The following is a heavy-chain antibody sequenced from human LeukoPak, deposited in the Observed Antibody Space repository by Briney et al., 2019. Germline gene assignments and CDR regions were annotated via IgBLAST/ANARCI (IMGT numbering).Heavy chain of an antibody. CDR3: ARADRDYGGDYFDY. CDR1: GGSISSYY. CDR2: IYTSGST. J-gene: IGHJ4*02. D-gene: IGHD4-17*01. V-gene: IGHV4-4*09. Sequence: PSETLSLTCTVSGGSISSYYWSWIRQPPGKGLEWIGYIYTSGSTNYNPSLKSRVTISVDTSKNQFSLKLSSVTAAVTAVYYCARADRDYGGDYFDYWGQGTLVTVSS.